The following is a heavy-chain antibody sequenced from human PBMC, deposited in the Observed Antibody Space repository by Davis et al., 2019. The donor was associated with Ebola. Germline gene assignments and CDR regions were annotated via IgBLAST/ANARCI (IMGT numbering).Heavy chain of an antibody. CDR3: ARREVGGIAVFDY. Sequence: GSLRLSCAVYGGSFSGYYWSWIRQPPGKGLEWIGEINHSGSTNYNPSLKSRVTISVYTSKNQFSLKLSSVTAADTAVYYCARREVGGIAVFDYWGQGTLVTVSS. V-gene: IGHV4-34*01. CDR2: INHSGST. D-gene: IGHD6-19*01. J-gene: IGHJ4*02. CDR1: GGSFSGYY.